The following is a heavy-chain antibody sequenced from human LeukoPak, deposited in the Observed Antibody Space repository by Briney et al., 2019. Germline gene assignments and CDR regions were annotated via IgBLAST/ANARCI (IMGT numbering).Heavy chain of an antibody. V-gene: IGHV3-21*01. D-gene: IGHD1-26*01. CDR3: ARDPYSGNYGAYYYYYMDV. Sequence: PGGSLRLSRAASGFSFSTYNMNWVRQAPGQRLEWVSPITSGSSYIYYADSVKGRFTISRDSAKSSLYLQMDSLRAEDTAVYYCARDPYSGNYGAYYYYYMDVWGKGTTVTISS. CDR1: GFSFSTYN. CDR2: ITSGSSYI. J-gene: IGHJ6*03.